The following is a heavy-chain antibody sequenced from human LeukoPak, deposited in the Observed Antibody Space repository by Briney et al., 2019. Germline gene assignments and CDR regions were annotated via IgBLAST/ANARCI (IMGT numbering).Heavy chain of an antibody. CDR1: GFTFDDYA. Sequence: GGSLRLSCAASGFTFDDYAMHWVRQAPGKGLEWVSGISWNSGSIAYADSVKGRFTISRDNAKNSLYLQMNSLRTEDTALYYCAKVAYYGSGNDAFDIWGQGTMVTVSS. CDR2: ISWNSGSI. V-gene: IGHV3-9*01. J-gene: IGHJ3*02. CDR3: AKVAYYGSGNDAFDI. D-gene: IGHD3-10*01.